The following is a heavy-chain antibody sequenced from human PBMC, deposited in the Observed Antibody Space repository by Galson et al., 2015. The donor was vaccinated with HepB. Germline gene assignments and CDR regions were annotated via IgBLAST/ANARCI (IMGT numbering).Heavy chain of an antibody. J-gene: IGHJ4*02. V-gene: IGHV3-7*01. D-gene: IGHD6-13*01. CDR2: INQDGSEK. Sequence: SLRLSCAASGFSFRNYWMNWVRQAPGKGLEWVATINQDGSEKYYVDSVKGRFTISRDNGKNSVYLQMNSLRAEDMALYYCATTPSPAPAQRGQGTLVTVPS. CDR1: GFSFRNYW. CDR3: ATTPSPAPAQ.